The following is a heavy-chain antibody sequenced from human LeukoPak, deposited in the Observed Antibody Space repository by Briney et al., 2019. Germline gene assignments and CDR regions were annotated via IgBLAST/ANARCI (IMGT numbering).Heavy chain of an antibody. J-gene: IGHJ4*02. CDR1: GFTFSSYG. V-gene: IGHV3-30*18. CDR3: VXXXXXXXXGIDX. CDR2: ISYDGNNK. Sequence: PGGSLRLSCAASGFTFSSYGMNWVRQAPGKGLEWMAFISYDGNNKYYADSVKGRFTISRDNSKNTLYLQMNSLRAEDTAVYYCVXXXXXXXXGIDXWGQGTLVT.